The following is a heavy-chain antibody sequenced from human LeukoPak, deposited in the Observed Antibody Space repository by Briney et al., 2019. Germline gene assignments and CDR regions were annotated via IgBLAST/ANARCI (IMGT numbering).Heavy chain of an antibody. CDR3: ARTSLWFGESADAFDI. D-gene: IGHD3-10*01. CDR1: GYTFTGYY. V-gene: IGHV1-2*02. CDR2: INPNSGGT. J-gene: IGHJ3*02. Sequence: ASVKVSCKASGYTFTGYYMHWVRQAPGQELEWMGWINPNSGGTNYAQKFQGRVTMTRDTSISTAYMELSRLRSDDTAVYYCARTSLWFGESADAFDIWGQGTMVTVSS.